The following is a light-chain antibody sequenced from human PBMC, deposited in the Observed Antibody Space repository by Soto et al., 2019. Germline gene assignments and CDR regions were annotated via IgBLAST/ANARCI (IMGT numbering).Light chain of an antibody. CDR1: SSDVGGYNY. V-gene: IGLV2-8*01. CDR2: EVS. CDR3: SSYAGSNNLV. Sequence: QSVLTQPPSASGSPGQSVTISCTGTSSDVGGYNYVSWYQHHPGKAPKLMIYEVSKRPSGVPDRFSGSKSANTASLTVSGLQAEDEADYYCSSYAGSNNLVFGGGTKLTV. J-gene: IGLJ2*01.